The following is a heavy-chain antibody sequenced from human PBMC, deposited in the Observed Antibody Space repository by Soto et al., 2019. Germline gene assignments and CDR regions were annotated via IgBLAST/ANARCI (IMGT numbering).Heavy chain of an antibody. Sequence: GGSLRLSCAASGFNVSSTSMSWVRQAPGKGLEWVSVIYSGAGTHYAGSVKGRFTISRDTSKNTLYLQMNSLRVEETAVYYCARKGSGSSTSFDYWGQGTLVTVS. J-gene: IGHJ4*02. CDR2: IYSGAGT. D-gene: IGHD2-2*01. V-gene: IGHV3-66*01. CDR1: GFNVSSTS. CDR3: ARKGSGSSTSFDY.